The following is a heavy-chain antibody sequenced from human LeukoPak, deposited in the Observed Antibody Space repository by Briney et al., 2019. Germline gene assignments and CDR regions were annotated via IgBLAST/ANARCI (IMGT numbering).Heavy chain of an antibody. D-gene: IGHD6-19*01. Sequence: GASVKVSCKVSGYTLTELSMHWVRQAPGKGLEWMGGFDPEDGETLYAQKFQGRVTMTEDTSTDTAYMELSSLRSEDTGVYFCATDPQSSGWSFPFGYWGQGTLVTVSS. J-gene: IGHJ4*02. V-gene: IGHV1-24*01. CDR1: GYTLTELS. CDR3: ATDPQSSGWSFPFGY. CDR2: FDPEDGET.